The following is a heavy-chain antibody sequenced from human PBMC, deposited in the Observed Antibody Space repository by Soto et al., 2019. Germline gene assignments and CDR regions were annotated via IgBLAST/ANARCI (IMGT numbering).Heavy chain of an antibody. CDR1: GGSIRRNGYH. Sequence: QLQLQESGPGLVKPSETLSLTCTVSGGSIRRNGYHWDWLRQPPGKGLEWIGNVYYSGNTYYNPSLRSGVSISIDTSRYQFSLKLRSVPAADTAVYYCARQPSGYDTYWGQGSLVTVSS. V-gene: IGHV4-39*01. CDR2: VYYSGNT. J-gene: IGHJ4*02. D-gene: IGHD5-12*01. CDR3: ARQPSGYDTY.